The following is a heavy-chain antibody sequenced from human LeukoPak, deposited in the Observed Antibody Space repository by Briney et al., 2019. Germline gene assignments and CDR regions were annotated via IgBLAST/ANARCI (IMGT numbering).Heavy chain of an antibody. D-gene: IGHD6-6*01. V-gene: IGHV3-66*02. CDR3: AGAARSYYYCYMDV. CDR1: GFTVSSNY. Sequence: PGGSLRLSCAASGFTVSSNYMSWVRQDPGKGLEWVSVIYSGGSTYYADSVKGRFTISRDNSKNTLYLQMNSLRAEDTAVYYCAGAARSYYYCYMDVWGKGTTVTVSS. CDR2: IYSGGST. J-gene: IGHJ6*03.